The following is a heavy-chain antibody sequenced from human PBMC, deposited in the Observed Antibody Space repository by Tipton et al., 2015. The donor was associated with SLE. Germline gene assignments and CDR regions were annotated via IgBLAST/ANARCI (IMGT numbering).Heavy chain of an antibody. CDR2: ITGSGDRT. CDR3: ARFTMIVVAFDY. J-gene: IGHJ4*02. D-gene: IGHD3-22*01. V-gene: IGHV3-23*01. CDR1: GFTFSNYA. Sequence: SLRLSCAASGFTFSNYAMSWVRQAPGKGLEWVSAITGSGDRTYYIDSVKGRFTISRDNAKNSLYLQMNSLRAEDTAVYYCARFTMIVVAFDYWGQGTLVTASS.